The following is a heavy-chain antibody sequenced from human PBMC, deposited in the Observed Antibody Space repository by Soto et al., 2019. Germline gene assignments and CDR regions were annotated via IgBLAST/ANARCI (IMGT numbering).Heavy chain of an antibody. J-gene: IGHJ5*02. CDR2: ITGDTHEA. CDR1: GYTFSRYA. Sequence: QVQLVQSGAEVKKPGASVTVSCKASGYTFSRYAMSWLRQAPGQGLEWMGWITGDTHEAIYAQKFQGRVVLTRDRSTSTAYMELRSLTYDDTAVYYSARDRPTDHWGQGTLVTVSS. CDR3: ARDRPTDH. V-gene: IGHV1-18*01.